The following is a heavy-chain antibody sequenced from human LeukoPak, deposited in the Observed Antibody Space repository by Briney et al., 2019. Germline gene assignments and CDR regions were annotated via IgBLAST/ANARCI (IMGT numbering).Heavy chain of an antibody. V-gene: IGHV1-18*01. CDR3: ARGLYDYEPYYYMDV. Sequence: EASVKVSFKSSGYTFTSYGISWVRQAPGQGLEGMGWISAYNGNTNYAQKLQGRVTMTTDTSTSTAYMELRSLRSDDTAVYYCARGLYDYEPYYYMDVWGKGTTVTVSS. J-gene: IGHJ6*03. CDR1: GYTFTSYG. D-gene: IGHD4-17*01. CDR2: ISAYNGNT.